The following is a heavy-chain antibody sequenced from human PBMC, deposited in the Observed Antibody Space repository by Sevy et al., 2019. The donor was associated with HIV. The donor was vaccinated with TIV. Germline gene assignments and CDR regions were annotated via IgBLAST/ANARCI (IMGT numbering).Heavy chain of an antibody. Sequence: GGSLRLSCAASGFTFSDHYVDWVRQAPGKGLEWVGRIRNRPNSYTTEYAASMKGRFTISREDSRNSVYLQMNSLKTQDSAVYYCVRGPNCGVGGCQQISPYCLDVWGKGATVTVSS. D-gene: IGHD2-15*01. CDR3: VRGPNCGVGGCQQISPYCLDV. CDR1: GFTFSDHY. J-gene: IGHJ6*03. V-gene: IGHV3-72*01. CDR2: IRNRPNSYTT.